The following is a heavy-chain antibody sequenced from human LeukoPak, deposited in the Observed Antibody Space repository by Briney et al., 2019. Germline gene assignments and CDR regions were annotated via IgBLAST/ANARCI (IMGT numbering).Heavy chain of an antibody. CDR2: MYSGGST. CDR1: GFTVSSNY. V-gene: IGHV3-53*01. J-gene: IGHJ3*02. Sequence: PGGSLRLSCAASGFTVSSNYMSWVRQAPGKGLEWVSVMYSGGSTYYADSVKGRFTISRDNSKNTLYLQMNSLRAEDTAVYYCARVWKYYDSSGYYEDAFDIRGQGTMVTVSS. D-gene: IGHD3-22*01. CDR3: ARVWKYYDSSGYYEDAFDI.